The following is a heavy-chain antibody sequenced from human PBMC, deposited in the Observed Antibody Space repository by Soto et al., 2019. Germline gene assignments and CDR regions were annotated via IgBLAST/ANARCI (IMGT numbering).Heavy chain of an antibody. V-gene: IGHV1-24*01. CDR3: ATSSRYWYGMDV. CDR1: GYTLTELS. CDR2: FDPEDGET. Sequence: ASVKGSCKVSGYTLTELSMHWVRQAPGKGLEWMGGFDPEDGETIYAQKFQGRVTMTEDTSTDTAYMELSSLRSEDTAVYYCATSSRYWYGMDVWGQGTTVTVSS. J-gene: IGHJ6*02.